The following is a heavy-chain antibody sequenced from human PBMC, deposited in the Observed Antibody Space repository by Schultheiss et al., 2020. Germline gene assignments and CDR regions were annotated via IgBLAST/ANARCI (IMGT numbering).Heavy chain of an antibody. J-gene: IGHJ4*02. Sequence: GGSLRLSCAASGFTFSSYAMHWVRQATGKGLEWVSAIGTAGDPYYPGSVKGRFTISRENAKNSLYLQMNSLRAEDTAVYFCARETKGSSSTSVDYWGQGTLVTVSS. CDR1: GFTFSSYA. CDR2: IGTAGDP. CDR3: ARETKGSSSTSVDY. D-gene: IGHD2-2*01. V-gene: IGHV3-13*05.